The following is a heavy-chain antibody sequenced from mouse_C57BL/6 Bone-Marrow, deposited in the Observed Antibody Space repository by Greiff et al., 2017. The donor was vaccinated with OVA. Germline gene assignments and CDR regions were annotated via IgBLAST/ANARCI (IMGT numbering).Heavy chain of an antibody. V-gene: IGHV1-15*01. Sequence: VNVVESGAELVRPGASVTLSCKASGYTFTDYEMHWVKQTPVHGLEWIGAIDPETGGTAYNQKFKGKAILTADKSSSTAYMERRSLTSEDSAVYYCTRGDTTVVNWYFDVWGTGTTVTVSS. D-gene: IGHD1-1*01. CDR3: TRGDTTVVNWYFDV. J-gene: IGHJ1*03. CDR1: GYTFTDYE. CDR2: IDPETGGT.